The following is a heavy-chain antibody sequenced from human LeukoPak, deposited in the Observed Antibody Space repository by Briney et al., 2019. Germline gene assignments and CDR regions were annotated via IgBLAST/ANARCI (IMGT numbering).Heavy chain of an antibody. J-gene: IGHJ4*02. CDR1: GYTFSNYY. CDR2: INPSGGST. Sequence: ASVTVSFTASGYTFSNYYIHRVRQAPGPGREGMGIINPSGGSTTYAQKFQGRVTMTRDMSTSTVYMELISLRSADTAVYYCARVHHYFDIAFDYWGQGTLVTVSS. V-gene: IGHV1-46*01. CDR3: ARVHHYFDIAFDY. D-gene: IGHD3-22*01.